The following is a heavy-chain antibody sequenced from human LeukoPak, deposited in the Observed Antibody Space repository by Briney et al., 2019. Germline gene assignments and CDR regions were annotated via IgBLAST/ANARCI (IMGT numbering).Heavy chain of an antibody. CDR2: INPSGGST. Sequence: ASVKVSCKASGYTFTHYSMHWVRQAPGQGLEWMGIINPSGGSTSYAQKFQGRVTMTRDMSTSTVYMELSSLRSEDTAVSYCARRYLYCFDYWGQGTLVTVSS. V-gene: IGHV1-46*01. CDR3: ARRYLYCFDY. D-gene: IGHD1-1*01. CDR1: GYTFTHYS. J-gene: IGHJ4*02.